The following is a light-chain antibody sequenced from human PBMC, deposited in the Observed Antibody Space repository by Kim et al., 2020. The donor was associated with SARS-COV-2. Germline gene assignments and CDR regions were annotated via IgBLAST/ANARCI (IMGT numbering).Light chain of an antibody. Sequence: SASVGYRVSITCRASQDISSWLAWYQQKPGKAPKVLIYAASSLRSGVPSRFSGSGSGTDFTLTISNLQPEDFANYYCQQSNSLPRTFGQGTKLEI. V-gene: IGKV1-12*01. J-gene: IGKJ2*01. CDR2: AAS. CDR1: QDISSW. CDR3: QQSNSLPRT.